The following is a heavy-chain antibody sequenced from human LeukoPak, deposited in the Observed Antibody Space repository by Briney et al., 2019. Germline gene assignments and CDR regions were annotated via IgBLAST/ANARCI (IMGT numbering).Heavy chain of an antibody. CDR2: IHTSGST. D-gene: IGHD1-20*01. Sequence: ASETLSLTCTVSGGSFSSGSYYWNWIRQPAGKGLERIGRIHTSGSTNYNPSLKSRVTISLDTSKNQLSLKLSSVTAADTAVYYCARVGPIITENPLDYWGQGALVTVSS. CDR3: ARVGPIITENPLDY. V-gene: IGHV4-61*02. J-gene: IGHJ4*02. CDR1: GGSFSSGSYY.